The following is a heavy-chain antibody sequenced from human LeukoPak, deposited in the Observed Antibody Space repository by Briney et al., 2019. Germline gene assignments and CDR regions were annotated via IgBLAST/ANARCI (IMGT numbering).Heavy chain of an antibody. J-gene: IGHJ6*03. V-gene: IGHV1-2*02. CDR2: INPNSGGT. D-gene: IGHD1-26*01. Sequence: EASVKVSCKASGYTFTGYYMHWVRQAPGQGLEWMGWINPNSGGTSYAQKFQGRVTMTRDTSISTAYMELSRLRSDDTAVYYCAKGYGWEASYYYYYMDVWGKGTTVTFSS. CDR1: GYTFTGYY. CDR3: AKGYGWEASYYYYYMDV.